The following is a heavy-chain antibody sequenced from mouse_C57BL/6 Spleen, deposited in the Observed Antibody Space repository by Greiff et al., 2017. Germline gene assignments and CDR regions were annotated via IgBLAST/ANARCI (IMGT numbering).Heavy chain of an antibody. CDR2: IDPNSGGT. D-gene: IGHD2-3*01. Sequence: QVHVKQPGAELVKPGASVKLSCKASGYTFTSYWMHWVKQRPGRGLEWIGRIDPNSGGTKYNEKFKSKATLTVDKPSSTAYMQLSSLTSEDSAVYYCAIEGLDGYSPYYFDDWGQGTTLTVSS. CDR3: AIEGLDGYSPYYFDD. CDR1: GYTFTSYW. V-gene: IGHV1-72*01. J-gene: IGHJ2*01.